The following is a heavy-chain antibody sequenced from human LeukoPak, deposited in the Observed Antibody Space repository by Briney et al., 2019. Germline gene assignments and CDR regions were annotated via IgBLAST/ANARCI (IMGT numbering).Heavy chain of an antibody. D-gene: IGHD3-10*01. V-gene: IGHV1-8*03. CDR1: GYTFSSYD. Sequence: ASVKVSCKASGYTFSSYDINWVRQATGQGLEWMGWMNPKNGNTGYAQKFQGRVTVTRNSSISTAYMELRSLRSDDTAVYYCARSYSGTDAFDIWGQGTMVTVSS. J-gene: IGHJ3*02. CDR3: ARSYSGTDAFDI. CDR2: MNPKNGNT.